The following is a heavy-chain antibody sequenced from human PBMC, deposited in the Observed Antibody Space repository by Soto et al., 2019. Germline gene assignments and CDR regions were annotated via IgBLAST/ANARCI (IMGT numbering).Heavy chain of an antibody. CDR2: IYNNRSF. D-gene: IGHD6-6*01. CDR1: GGSVSSGSYY. V-gene: IGHV4-61*01. Sequence: SETLSLTCTVSGGSVSSGSYYWGLIRQPPRRRLERTGFIYNNRSFNYNPSLKSRVTISVDTSNHQFSLKLSSVTAADTAVYYCARVPLGYGSSDYFDFCGQGXLVTVYS. CDR3: ARVPLGYGSSDYFDF. J-gene: IGHJ4*02.